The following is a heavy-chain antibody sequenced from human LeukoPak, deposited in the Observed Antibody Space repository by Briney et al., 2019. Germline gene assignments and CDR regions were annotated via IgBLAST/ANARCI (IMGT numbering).Heavy chain of an antibody. D-gene: IGHD3-22*01. CDR1: GFTFSTYS. CDR3: ARGSTYYDSSGQVPFDY. Sequence: GGSLRLSCAASGFTFSTYSMNWVRQAPGKGLEWVSYISSSSSTIYYADSVKGRFTISRDNAKNSLHLQMNSLRAEDTAVYYCARGSTYYDSSGQVPFDYWGQGTLVTVSS. V-gene: IGHV3-48*01. J-gene: IGHJ4*02. CDR2: ISSSSSTI.